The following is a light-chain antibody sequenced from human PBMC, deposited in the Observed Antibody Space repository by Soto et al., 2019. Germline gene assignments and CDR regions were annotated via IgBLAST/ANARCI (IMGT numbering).Light chain of an antibody. CDR2: GAS. V-gene: IGKV3-20*01. CDR1: QTITTSQ. CDR3: QQYAGSPRT. J-gene: IGKJ1*01. Sequence: EIVLTQSPGTLSLSPGERATLFCRASQTITTSQLAWYQQKPGQAPRVLIFGASNRATGIPDRFSGSGSGTDFTLTFSRLEPEDFAIYYCQQYAGSPRTFGQGTTVEVK.